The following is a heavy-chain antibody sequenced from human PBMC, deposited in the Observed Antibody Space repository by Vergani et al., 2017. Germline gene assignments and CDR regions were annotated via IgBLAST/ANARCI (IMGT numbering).Heavy chain of an antibody. D-gene: IGHD3-10*01. V-gene: IGHV3-15*01. CDR3: AKGRLGKLLWFGVPFDY. CDR1: GFTFSNAW. J-gene: IGHJ4*02. CDR2: IKSKTDGGTT. Sequence: EVQLLESGGGLVQPGGSLRLSCAASGFTFSNAWMSWVRQAPGKGLEWVGRIKSKTDGGTTDYAAPVKGRFTISRDDSKNTLYLQMNSLRAEDTAVYYCAKGRLGKLLWFGVPFDYWGQGTLVTVSS.